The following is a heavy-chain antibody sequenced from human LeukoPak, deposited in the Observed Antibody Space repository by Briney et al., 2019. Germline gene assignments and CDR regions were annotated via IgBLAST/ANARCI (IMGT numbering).Heavy chain of an antibody. Sequence: PSETLSLTCTVSGGSIHSYWSWIRQPAGKGLEWIGRISGSGTITYNPALQSRLTISIDTSKNQFSLKLMSMTAADTAVYYCARDSGTTGEVKFDPWGQGTLVTVSS. CDR3: ARDSGTTGEVKFDP. CDR2: ISGSGTI. D-gene: IGHD3-10*01. J-gene: IGHJ5*02. CDR1: GGSIHSY. V-gene: IGHV4-4*07.